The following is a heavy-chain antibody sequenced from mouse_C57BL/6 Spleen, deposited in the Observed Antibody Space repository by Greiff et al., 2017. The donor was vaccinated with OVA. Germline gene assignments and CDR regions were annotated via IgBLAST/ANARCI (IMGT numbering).Heavy chain of an antibody. D-gene: IGHD1-1*02. V-gene: IGHV5-17*01. CDR2: ISSGSSTI. CDR3: ARGYGHYVDY. Sequence: EVQLVESGGGLVKPGGSLKLSCAASGFTFSDYGMHWVRQAPEKGLEWVAYISSGSSTIYYADTVKGRFTISRDNAKNTMFLQLTSLRSEDTAMYYCARGYGHYVDYWGQGTTLTVSS. J-gene: IGHJ2*01. CDR1: GFTFSDYG.